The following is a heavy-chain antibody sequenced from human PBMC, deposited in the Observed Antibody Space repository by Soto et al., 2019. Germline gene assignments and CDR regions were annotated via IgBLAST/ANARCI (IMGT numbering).Heavy chain of an antibody. Sequence: GGSLRLSCAASGFTFSSYSMNWVRQAPGKGLEWVSSISSSSSYIYYADSVKGRFTISRDNAKNSLYLQMNSLRAEDTAGYYWARKDTAMSFYYYGMDVWGQGTTVTVSS. CDR1: GFTFSSYS. CDR2: ISSSSSYI. J-gene: IGHJ6*02. CDR3: ARKDTAMSFYYYGMDV. D-gene: IGHD5-18*01. V-gene: IGHV3-21*01.